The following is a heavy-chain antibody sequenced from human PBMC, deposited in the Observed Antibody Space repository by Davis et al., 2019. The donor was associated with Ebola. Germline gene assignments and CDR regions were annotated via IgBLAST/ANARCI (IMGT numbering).Heavy chain of an antibody. CDR2: ISYSGDT. CDR1: GASINTNTFY. V-gene: IGHV4-39*01. Sequence: PSETLSLTCTVSGASINTNTFYWGWIRQPPGRGLEWIGTISYSGDTYYKPSLKSRVTITVDTSKNQFSLRLSSVTAADTAVYYCASFGVVITDHSNYHDMDVWGQGTAVTVSS. CDR3: ASFGVVITDHSNYHDMDV. J-gene: IGHJ6*02. D-gene: IGHD3-3*01.